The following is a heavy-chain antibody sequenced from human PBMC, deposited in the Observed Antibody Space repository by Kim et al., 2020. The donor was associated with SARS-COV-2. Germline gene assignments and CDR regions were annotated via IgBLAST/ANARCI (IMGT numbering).Heavy chain of an antibody. J-gene: IGHJ4*02. V-gene: IGHV1-69*02. CDR3: ARNNYYDSSGYYFFDY. Sequence: FQGRVTITADKSTGTAYMELSSLRSEDTAVYYCARNNYYDSSGYYFFDYWGQGTLVTVSS. D-gene: IGHD3-22*01.